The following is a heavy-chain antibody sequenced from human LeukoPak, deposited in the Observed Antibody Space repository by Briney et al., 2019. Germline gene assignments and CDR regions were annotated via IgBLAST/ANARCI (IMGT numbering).Heavy chain of an antibody. CDR2: IFYSGST. Sequence: PSETLSLTCTVSGGSKSRYYWSWIRQPPGKGLEWIGFIFYSGSTNYNPSLRSRVTISVDTSKNQFSLKLASLTAADTAVYYCARDRAELELHLFDPWGQGTLVTVSS. D-gene: IGHD1-7*01. CDR1: GGSKSRYY. V-gene: IGHV4-59*01. J-gene: IGHJ5*02. CDR3: ARDRAELELHLFDP.